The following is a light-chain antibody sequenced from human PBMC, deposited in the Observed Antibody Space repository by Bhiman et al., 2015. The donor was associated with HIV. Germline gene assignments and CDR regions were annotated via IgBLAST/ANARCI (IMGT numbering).Light chain of an antibody. CDR2: GNS. Sequence: QSALTQPRSVSGSPGQSVTISCTGSSSNIGAGYDVHWYQQLPGTAPKLLIYGNSNRPSGVPDRFSGSKSGTSASLAITGLQAEDEADYYCQSYDSSLSAWVFGGGTKLTVL. J-gene: IGLJ3*02. CDR1: SSNIGAGYD. CDR3: QSYDSSLSAWV. V-gene: IGLV1-40*01.